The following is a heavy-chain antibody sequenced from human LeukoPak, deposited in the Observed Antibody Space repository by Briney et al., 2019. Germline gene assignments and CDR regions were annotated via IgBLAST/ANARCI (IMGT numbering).Heavy chain of an antibody. CDR2: ISWNSRSI. CDR3: TKVNGDNAAHGSKWYFDV. CDR1: GFTFDDYA. Sequence: PGGSLRLSCAASGFTFDDYAMHWGRQAPGEGLEWVSGISWNSRSIVYTDSVKGRFTISRDNAKNSLYLQMNSLRLEDTALYYCTKVNGDNAAHGSKWYFDVWGRGTLVTVSS. V-gene: IGHV3-9*01. J-gene: IGHJ2*01. D-gene: IGHD7-27*01.